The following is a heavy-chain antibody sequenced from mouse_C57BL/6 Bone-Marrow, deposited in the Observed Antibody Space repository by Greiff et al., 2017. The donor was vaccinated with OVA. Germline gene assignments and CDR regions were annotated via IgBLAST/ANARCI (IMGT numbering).Heavy chain of an antibody. Sequence: QVQLQQPGAELVMPGASVKLSCKASGYTFTSYWMHWVKQRPGQGLEWIGEIDPSVSYTNYNQKFKGKSILTVDKSSITAYMQLSSLPSEDSAVYYCARDYYSSSPFAYWGQGTLVTVSA. D-gene: IGHD1-1*01. CDR1: GYTFTSYW. CDR2: IDPSVSYT. CDR3: ARDYYSSSPFAY. J-gene: IGHJ3*01. V-gene: IGHV1-69*01.